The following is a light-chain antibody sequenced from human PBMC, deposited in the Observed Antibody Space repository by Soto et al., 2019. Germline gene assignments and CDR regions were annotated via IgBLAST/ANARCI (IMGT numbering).Light chain of an antibody. Sequence: QSVLTQPPSASGTPEQRVTISCSGSISNLGSNFVFWYQQLPGAAPKLLISRNDQRPSGVPDRFSGSKSGTSASLAISGLRSEDEADYHCAAWDDSLSGVVFGGGTKLTVL. J-gene: IGLJ3*02. CDR3: AAWDDSLSGVV. V-gene: IGLV1-47*01. CDR2: RND. CDR1: ISNLGSNF.